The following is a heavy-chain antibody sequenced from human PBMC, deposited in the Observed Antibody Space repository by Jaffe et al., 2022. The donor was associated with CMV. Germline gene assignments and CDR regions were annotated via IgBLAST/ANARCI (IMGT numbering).Heavy chain of an antibody. J-gene: IGHJ3*02. CDR1: GFSLSTSGVG. CDR3: AHITDFWSGLRGPDAFDI. CDR2: IYWDDDK. Sequence: QITLKESGPTLVKPTQTLTLTCTFSGFSLSTSGVGVGWIRQPPGKALEWLALIYWDDDKRYSPSLKSRLTITKDTSKNQVVLTMTNMDPVDTATYYCAHITDFWSGLRGPDAFDIWGQGTMVTVSS. D-gene: IGHD3-3*01. V-gene: IGHV2-5*02.